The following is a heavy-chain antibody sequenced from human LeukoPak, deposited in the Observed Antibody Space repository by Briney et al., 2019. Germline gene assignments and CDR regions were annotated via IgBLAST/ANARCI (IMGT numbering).Heavy chain of an antibody. V-gene: IGHV3-21*01. D-gene: IGHD3-3*01. CDR3: ARGGFYHAFDV. Sequence: GGSLRLSCAASGFTFSSYSMNWVRQAPGKGLEWVSSISSSSSYIYYADSVKGRLTISRDNAQNTLYLQMDSLRAEDTAVYYCARGGFYHAFDVWGQGTMVTVSS. J-gene: IGHJ3*01. CDR1: GFTFSSYS. CDR2: ISSSSSYI.